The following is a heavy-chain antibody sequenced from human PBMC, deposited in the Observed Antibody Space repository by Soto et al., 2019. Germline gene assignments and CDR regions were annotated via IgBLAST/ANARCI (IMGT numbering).Heavy chain of an antibody. CDR2: IYHTGNT. J-gene: IGHJ6*02. Sequence: QVQLQESGPELVKPSKTMSLTCSVSGAPISSGSYYWSWIRQYPGKGLEWIGSIYHTGNTHYNPSHKFRVTISVDASKKQFFLKLTSVTAADTAVYFCARRDTMRGGIDVWGQGTTVTASS. V-gene: IGHV4-31*03. CDR3: ARRDTMRGGIDV. D-gene: IGHD3-22*01. CDR1: GAPISSGSYY.